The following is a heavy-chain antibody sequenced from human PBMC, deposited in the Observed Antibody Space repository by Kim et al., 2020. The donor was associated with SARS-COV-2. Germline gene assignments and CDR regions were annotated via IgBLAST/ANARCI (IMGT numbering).Heavy chain of an antibody. CDR1: GGSISSGGYY. Sequence: SETLSLTCTVSGGSISSGGYYWSWIRQHPGKGLEWIGYIYYSGSTYYNPSLKSRVTISVDTSKNQFSLKLSSVTAAVTAVYYCGRAHCSGGSCFYYFDYSGQGTRVTVSS. J-gene: IGHJ4*02. CDR2: IYYSGST. D-gene: IGHD2-15*01. CDR3: GRAHCSGGSCFYYFDY. V-gene: IGHV4-31*03.